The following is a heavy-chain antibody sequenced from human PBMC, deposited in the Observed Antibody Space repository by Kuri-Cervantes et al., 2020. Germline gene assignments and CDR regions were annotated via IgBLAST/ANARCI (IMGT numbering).Heavy chain of an antibody. Sequence: ASVKVSCKASGYAFTSYYINRVRQASGKGLEWMGWMYPNSGNTGYAQKLQGRVTMTRNTPISTAYMELSSLRSEDTGVYYCAKGVVAAKRAPTRERGSTTLAYNWFDHWGQGTLVTVSS. CDR2: MYPNSGNT. CDR3: AKGVVAAKRAPTRERGSTTLAYNWFDH. D-gene: IGHD2-15*01. V-gene: IGHV1-8*01. CDR1: GYAFTSYY. J-gene: IGHJ5*02.